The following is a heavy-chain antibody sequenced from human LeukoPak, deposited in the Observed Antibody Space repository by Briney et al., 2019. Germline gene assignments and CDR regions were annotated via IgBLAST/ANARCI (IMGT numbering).Heavy chain of an antibody. CDR2: IYYSGST. Sequence: SETLSLTCTVSGGSISSSSYYWGWIRQPPGQGLEWIGSIYYSGSTYYNPSLESRVTISVDTSKSQFSLKLSSVTAADTAVYYCARHKNDYVWGSYRPTPYFDYWGQGTLVTVSS. J-gene: IGHJ4*02. CDR3: ARHKNDYVWGSYRPTPYFDY. D-gene: IGHD3-16*02. V-gene: IGHV4-39*01. CDR1: GGSISSSSYY.